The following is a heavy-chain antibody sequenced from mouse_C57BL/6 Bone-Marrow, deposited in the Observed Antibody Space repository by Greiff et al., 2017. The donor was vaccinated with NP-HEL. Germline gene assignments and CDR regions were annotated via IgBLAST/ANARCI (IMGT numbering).Heavy chain of an antibody. CDR3: ARERAYYYGSSPDY. D-gene: IGHD1-1*01. Sequence: QVQLKEPGAELVKPGASVKLSCKASGYTFTSYWMQWVKQRPGQGLEWIGEIDPSDSYTNYNQKFKGKATLTVDTSSSTAYMQLSSLTSEDSAVYYCARERAYYYGSSPDYWGQGTTLTVSS. V-gene: IGHV1-50*01. J-gene: IGHJ2*01. CDR1: GYTFTSYW. CDR2: IDPSDSYT.